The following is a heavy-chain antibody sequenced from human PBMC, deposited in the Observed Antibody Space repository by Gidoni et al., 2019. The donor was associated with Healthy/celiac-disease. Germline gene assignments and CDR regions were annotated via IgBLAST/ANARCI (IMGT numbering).Heavy chain of an antibody. CDR3: ARDRRELLPDY. CDR2: IWYDGSNK. Sequence: QVQLVESGGGVVQPGRSLRLSCAASGFPVSSYGMHWGRQAPGKGLEWVAVIWYDGSNKYYADSVKGRFTISRDNSKNTLYLQMNSLRAEDTAVYYCARDRRELLPDYWGQGTLVTVSS. D-gene: IGHD1-26*01. CDR1: GFPVSSYG. J-gene: IGHJ4*02. V-gene: IGHV3-33*01.